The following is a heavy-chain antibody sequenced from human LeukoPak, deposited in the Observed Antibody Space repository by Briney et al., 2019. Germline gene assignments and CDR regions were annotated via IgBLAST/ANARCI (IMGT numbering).Heavy chain of an antibody. V-gene: IGHV3-30*18. CDR1: GFTFSSYG. CDR3: AKGEWFGELLPYGMDA. Sequence: GGSLRLSCAASGFTFSSYGMHWVRQAPGKGLEWVAVISYDGSNKYYADSVKGRSTISRDNSKNTLYLQMNSLRAEDTAVYYCAKGEWFGELLPYGMDAWGQGTTVTVSS. J-gene: IGHJ6*02. CDR2: ISYDGSNK. D-gene: IGHD3-10*01.